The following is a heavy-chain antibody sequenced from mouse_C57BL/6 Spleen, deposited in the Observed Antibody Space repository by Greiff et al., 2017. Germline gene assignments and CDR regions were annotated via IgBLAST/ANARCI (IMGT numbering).Heavy chain of an antibody. CDR2: IYPGDGDT. CDR3: AREGAYYSNYNAMDY. Sequence: VQLQQSGPELVKPGASVKISCKASGYAFSSSWMNWVKQRPGKGLEWIGRIYPGDGDTNYNGKFKGKATLTADKSSSTAYMQLSSLTSEDSAVYFCAREGAYYSNYNAMDYWGQGTSVTVSS. J-gene: IGHJ4*01. V-gene: IGHV1-82*01. D-gene: IGHD2-5*01. CDR1: GYAFSSSW.